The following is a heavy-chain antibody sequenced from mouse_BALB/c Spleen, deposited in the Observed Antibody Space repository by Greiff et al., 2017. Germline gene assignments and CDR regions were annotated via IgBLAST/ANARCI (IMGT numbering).Heavy chain of an antibody. Sequence: QVQLQQSGPGLAQPSQSLSITCTVSGFSLTSYGVHWVRQSPGKGLEWLGVIWSGGSTDYNAAFISRLSISKDNSKSQVFFKMNSLQANDTAIYYCARGATVVARGAWFAYWGQGTLVTVSA. V-gene: IGHV2-2*02. CDR3: ARGATVVARGAWFAY. D-gene: IGHD1-1*01. J-gene: IGHJ3*01. CDR1: GFSLTSYG. CDR2: IWSGGST.